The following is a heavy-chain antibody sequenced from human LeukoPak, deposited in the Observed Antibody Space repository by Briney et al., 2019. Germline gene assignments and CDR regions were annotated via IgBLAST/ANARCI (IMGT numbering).Heavy chain of an antibody. V-gene: IGHV4-4*07. CDR1: GAPISNYY. J-gene: IGHJ4*02. CDR3: AGRDY. Sequence: SETLSLTCTVSGAPISNYYWSWIRQPAGKALEWIGRVYTSGSTTYNPSFRSRVTMSVDMSKNELSLKLTSVTAADTAVYYCAGRDYWGQGTLVTVSS. CDR2: VYTSGST.